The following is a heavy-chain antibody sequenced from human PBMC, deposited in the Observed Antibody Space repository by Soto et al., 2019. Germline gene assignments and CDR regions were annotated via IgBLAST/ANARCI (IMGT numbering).Heavy chain of an antibody. CDR1: GYTFTGYY. CDR2: INPNSGGT. Sequence: ASVKVSCKASGYTFTGYYMHWVRQAPGQGLEWMGWINPNSGGTNYAQKFQGRVTMTRDTSISTAYMELNRLRSDDTAVYYCARDYDANDAFDIWGQGTMVTVSS. D-gene: IGHD3-16*01. CDR3: ARDYDANDAFDI. V-gene: IGHV1-2*02. J-gene: IGHJ3*02.